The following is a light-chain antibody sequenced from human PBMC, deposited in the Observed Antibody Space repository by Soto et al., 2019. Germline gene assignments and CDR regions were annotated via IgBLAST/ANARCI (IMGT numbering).Light chain of an antibody. V-gene: IGLV2-11*01. CDR2: DVT. CDR3: YSYAGTYTFV. CDR1: ANDVGGHNY. J-gene: IGLJ1*01. Sequence: QSVLTRPRSVSGTAGRSATISCTGTANDVGGHNYVSWYQQHPGEAPKLLIYDVTERPSGVPDRFSGSKSGNTASLTISGLQTEDEADYYCYSYAGTYTFVFGTGTKVTVL.